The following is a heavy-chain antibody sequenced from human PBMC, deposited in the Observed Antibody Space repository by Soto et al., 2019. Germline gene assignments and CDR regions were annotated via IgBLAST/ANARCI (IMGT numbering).Heavy chain of an antibody. V-gene: IGHV3-23*01. CDR2: ISGSGGST. Sequence: PGGSLRLSCAASGFTFSSYAMSWVRQAPGKGLEWVSAISGSGGSTYYADSVKGRFTISRDNSKNTLYLQMNSLRAEDTAVYYCAKELMQWLAPDDAFDIWGQGTMVTVSS. J-gene: IGHJ3*02. CDR1: GFTFSSYA. CDR3: AKELMQWLAPDDAFDI. D-gene: IGHD6-19*01.